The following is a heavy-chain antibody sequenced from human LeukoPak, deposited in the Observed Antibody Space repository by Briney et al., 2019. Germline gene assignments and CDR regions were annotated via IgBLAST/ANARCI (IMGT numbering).Heavy chain of an antibody. CDR3: ARDRAGGLLRCFDWFDY. V-gene: IGHV3-7*01. CDR2: IKQDGSEK. Sequence: GGSLRLSCAASGFTFSSYWMSWVRQAPGKGLEWVANIKQDGSEKYYVDSVKGRFTISRDNAKNSLYLQMNSLRAEDTAVYYCARDRAGGLLRCFDWFDYWGQGTLVTVSS. CDR1: GFTFSSYW. J-gene: IGHJ4*02. D-gene: IGHD3-9*01.